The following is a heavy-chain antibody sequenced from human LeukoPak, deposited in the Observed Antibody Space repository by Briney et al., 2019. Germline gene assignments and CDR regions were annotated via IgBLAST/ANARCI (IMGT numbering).Heavy chain of an antibody. V-gene: IGHV3-74*01. Sequence: GGSLRLSCAASGFTFSSYWMHWVRQAPGKGLVWVSRINSDGSSTNYADSVKGRFTISRDNAKNTLYLQMNSLRAEDTAVYYCARVVRGVIINWFDPWGQGTLVTVSS. CDR3: ARVVRGVIINWFDP. CDR2: INSDGSST. J-gene: IGHJ5*02. CDR1: GFTFSSYW. D-gene: IGHD3-10*01.